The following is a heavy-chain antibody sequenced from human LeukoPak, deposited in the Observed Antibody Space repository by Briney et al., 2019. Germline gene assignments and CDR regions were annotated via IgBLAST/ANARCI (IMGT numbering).Heavy chain of an antibody. V-gene: IGHV4-59*08. Sequence: SETLSLTCTVDGSISSYYWSWIRQAPGKGLEWIGHSYFIGSPNYNPSLKSRVTISVDTPKNQFSLKLSSVTAADTAVYYCAGVRSTVGWRSFDYWGQEILVTVSS. J-gene: IGHJ4*02. CDR3: AGVRSTVGWRSFDY. CDR1: DGSISSYY. CDR2: SYFIGSP. D-gene: IGHD4-23*01.